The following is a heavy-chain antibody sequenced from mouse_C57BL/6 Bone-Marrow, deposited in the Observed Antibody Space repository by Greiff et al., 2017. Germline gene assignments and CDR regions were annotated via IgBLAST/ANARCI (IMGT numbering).Heavy chain of an antibody. CDR1: GYTFTDYE. CDR2: IDPETGGT. CDR3: TRSGYSNFYYAMDY. J-gene: IGHJ4*01. Sequence: VQLQQSGAELVRPGASVTLSCKASGYTFTDYEMHWVKQTPVHGLEWIGAIDPETGGTAYNQKFKGKAILTADKSSSPAYMELRILTSEDSAVYYCTRSGYSNFYYAMDYWGQGTSVTVSS. V-gene: IGHV1-15*01. D-gene: IGHD2-5*01.